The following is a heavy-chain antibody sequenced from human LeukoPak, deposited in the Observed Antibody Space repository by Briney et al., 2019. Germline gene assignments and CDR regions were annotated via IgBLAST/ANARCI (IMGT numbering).Heavy chain of an antibody. J-gene: IGHJ4*02. D-gene: IGHD7-27*01. V-gene: IGHV5-10-1*01. CDR2: IDPTDSYT. Sequence: GESLKISCKGSGYSSNNYRISWVRQMPGKGLEWMGTIDPTDSYTKYSPSFQGHVTISLDKSISTAYLQWSGLRASDTAMYYCVRLGRYHIDYWGQGALVTVSS. CDR3: VRLGRYHIDY. CDR1: GYSSNNYR.